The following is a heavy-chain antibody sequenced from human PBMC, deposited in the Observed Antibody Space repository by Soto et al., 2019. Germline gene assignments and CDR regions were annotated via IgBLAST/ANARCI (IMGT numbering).Heavy chain of an antibody. J-gene: IGHJ3*02. D-gene: IGHD3-9*01. Sequence: GGSLRLSCAASGFSFSSYWMHWLRQVPGKGLVWVSRINGDGDYTNYADSVKGRFTISRDNAKNTLYLQMNSLRAEDTAVYYCAKGDNLTGYSDDAFDIWGQGTMVTVSS. V-gene: IGHV3-74*01. CDR3: AKGDNLTGYSDDAFDI. CDR2: INGDGDYT. CDR1: GFSFSSYW.